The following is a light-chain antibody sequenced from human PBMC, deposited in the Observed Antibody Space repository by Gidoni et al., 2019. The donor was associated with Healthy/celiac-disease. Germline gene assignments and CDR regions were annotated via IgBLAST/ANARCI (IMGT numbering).Light chain of an antibody. J-gene: IGLJ1*01. CDR2: QDS. Sequence: SYELTQPPSVSVSPGPTASITCSGDKLGDKYACWYQQKTGQSPVLVIYQDSKRPSGIPERFSGSNSGNTATLTISGTQAMDEADYYCQAWDSSPHVFGTGTKVTVL. CDR1: KLGDKY. CDR3: QAWDSSPHV. V-gene: IGLV3-1*01.